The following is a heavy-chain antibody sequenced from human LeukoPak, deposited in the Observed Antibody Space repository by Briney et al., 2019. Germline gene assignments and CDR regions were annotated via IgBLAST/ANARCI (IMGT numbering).Heavy chain of an antibody. V-gene: IGHV4-34*01. CDR2: VNHSGST. J-gene: IGHJ4*02. D-gene: IGHD3-9*01. CDR1: GGSFSGYY. CDR3: ARGRLGPDY. Sequence: SETLSLTCAVYGGSFSGYYWSWIRRPPGKGLEWIGEVNHSGSTNYNPSLKSRVTTSVDTSKNQFSLKLSSVTAADTAVYYCARGRLGPDYWGQGTLVTVSS.